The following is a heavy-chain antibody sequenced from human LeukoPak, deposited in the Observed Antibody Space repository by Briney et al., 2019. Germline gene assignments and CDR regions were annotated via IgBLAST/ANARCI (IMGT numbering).Heavy chain of an antibody. D-gene: IGHD2-2*01. CDR3: ARSCSVTSCPFDY. CDR1: GGSISSYY. J-gene: IGHJ4*02. CDR2: IYTSGST. V-gene: IGHV4-4*09. Sequence: SETLSLTCTVAGGSISSYYWSWMRQPPGKGLEWIGYIYTSGSTNYNPSLKSRVIISVDTSNNQFSLKLSSVTAADTPVYYCARSCSVTSCPFDYWGQGTLVTVSS.